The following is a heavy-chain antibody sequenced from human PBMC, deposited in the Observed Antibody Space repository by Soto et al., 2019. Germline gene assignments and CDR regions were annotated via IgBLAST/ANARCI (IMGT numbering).Heavy chain of an antibody. V-gene: IGHV1-18*01. Sequence: ASVKVSCKASGYPFARYGISWVRQAPGQGLEWMGWISAYNANTNYAQKFQGRVIMTTDTSTSTAYMELRSLTSDDTAVYYCAREEYCSSGSCALYSHDYFGMDVWGQGTTVTVSS. D-gene: IGHD2-15*01. CDR1: GYPFARYG. J-gene: IGHJ6*02. CDR2: ISAYNANT. CDR3: AREEYCSSGSCALYSHDYFGMDV.